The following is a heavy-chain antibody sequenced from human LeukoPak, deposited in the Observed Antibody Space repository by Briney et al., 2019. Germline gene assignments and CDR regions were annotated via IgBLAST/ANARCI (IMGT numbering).Heavy chain of an antibody. D-gene: IGHD3-22*01. Sequence: GGSLRLSCAASGFTFSSYWMHWVRHAPGKGPVQVSRINTDGSRTSYADSVKGRFTISRDNAKNTLYLQMNSLRAEDTAVYYCARVRADYDTSGYDYWGQGTLVTVSS. J-gene: IGHJ4*02. CDR2: INTDGSRT. CDR1: GFTFSSYW. CDR3: ARVRADYDTSGYDY. V-gene: IGHV3-74*01.